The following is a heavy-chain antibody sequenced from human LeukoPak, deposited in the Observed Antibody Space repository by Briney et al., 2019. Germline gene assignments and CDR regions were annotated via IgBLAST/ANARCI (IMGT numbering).Heavy chain of an antibody. J-gene: IGHJ4*02. CDR1: GFTFNSYA. Sequence: PGGSLRLSCAVSGFTFNSYAMHWVRQAPGKGLEWVAIISYDGSYKYYADSVKGRFTISRDNAKNSLYLQMNSLRAEDTAVYYCARDDSLTYYYDTSGYYSWGQGTLVTVSS. CDR2: ISYDGSYK. CDR3: ARDDSLTYYYDTSGYYS. V-gene: IGHV3-30*04. D-gene: IGHD3-22*01.